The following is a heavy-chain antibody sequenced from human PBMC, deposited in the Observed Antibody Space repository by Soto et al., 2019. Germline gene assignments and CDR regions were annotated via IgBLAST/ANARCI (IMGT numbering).Heavy chain of an antibody. Sequence: LRLSCAASGFTFSSYAMHWVRQAPGKGLEWVAVISYDGSNKYYADSVKGRFTISRDNSENTLYLQMNSLRAEDTAVYYCARGDYYDTSGYYYSHWGQGTLVTVSS. CDR2: ISYDGSNK. CDR3: ARGDYYDTSGYYYSH. J-gene: IGHJ4*02. V-gene: IGHV3-30-3*01. D-gene: IGHD3-22*01. CDR1: GFTFSSYA.